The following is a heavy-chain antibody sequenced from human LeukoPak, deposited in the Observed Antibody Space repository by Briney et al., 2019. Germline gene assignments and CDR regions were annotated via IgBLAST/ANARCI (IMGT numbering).Heavy chain of an antibody. D-gene: IGHD3-10*01. CDR1: GGSISSGGYS. CDR2: IYHSGST. Sequence: SETLSLTCAVSGGSISSGGYSWSWIQQPPGKGLEWIGYIYHSGSTYYNPSLKSRVTISVDRSKNQFSLKLSSVTAADTAVYYCARYGSGSYYLSHNWFDPWGQGTLVTVSS. V-gene: IGHV4-30-2*01. J-gene: IGHJ5*02. CDR3: ARYGSGSYYLSHNWFDP.